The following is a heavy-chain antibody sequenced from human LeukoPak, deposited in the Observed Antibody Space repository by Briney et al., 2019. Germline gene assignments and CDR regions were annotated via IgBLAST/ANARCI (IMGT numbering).Heavy chain of an antibody. CDR2: IKQDGSEK. D-gene: IGHD5-18*01. CDR3: ARALRSTAM. CDR1: GFTFISYW. Sequence: GGSLRLSCSASGFTFISYWMSWVRQAPGKGLEWVANIKQDGSEKYYVDSVKGRFTISRDNAKNSLYMQMNSLRAEDTAVYYCARALRSTAMWGQGTLVTVSS. V-gene: IGHV3-7*03. J-gene: IGHJ4*02.